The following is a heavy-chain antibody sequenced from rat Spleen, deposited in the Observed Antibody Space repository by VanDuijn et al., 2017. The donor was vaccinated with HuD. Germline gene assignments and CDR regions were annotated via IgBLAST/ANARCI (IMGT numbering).Heavy chain of an antibody. D-gene: IGHD1-7*01. CDR1: GFTFSNYG. Sequence: EVQLVESGGGLVQPGRSLKLSCAASGFTFSNYGMAWVRQAPTKGLEWVATISYDGSSTYYRDSVKGRFTISRDNAKSTLYLQMDSLRSEDTATYYCVREDLGVNYWGQGVMVTVSS. CDR3: VREDLGVNY. CDR2: ISYDGSST. V-gene: IGHV5-29*01. J-gene: IGHJ2*01.